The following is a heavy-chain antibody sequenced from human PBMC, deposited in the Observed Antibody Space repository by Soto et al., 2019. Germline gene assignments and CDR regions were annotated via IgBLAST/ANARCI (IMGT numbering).Heavy chain of an antibody. D-gene: IGHD4-17*01. Sequence: EVQLVESGGGLVQPGGSLRLSCAASEFTFSASGMTWVRLPPGRGLDYVSAIGPSGSAKYYADSVKGRFTISRDNSKNTLYLQMNSLRAEDTAIYYCAKTPRGGDYGDWYFDLWGRGTLVTVSS. CDR3: AKTPRGGDYGDWYFDL. V-gene: IGHV3-23*04. CDR1: EFTFSASG. J-gene: IGHJ2*01. CDR2: IGPSGSAK.